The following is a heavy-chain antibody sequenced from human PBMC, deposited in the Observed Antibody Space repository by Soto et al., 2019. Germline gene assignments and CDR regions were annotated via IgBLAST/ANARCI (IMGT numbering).Heavy chain of an antibody. V-gene: IGHV4-39*01. CDR2: IYYSGST. CDR3: AVPPPGIAVAGTYYYYYGMDV. J-gene: IGHJ6*02. Sequence: PSETLSLTCTVSGDSIRRGNYYWGWIRPPPGEGLGWIGSIYYSGSTYYNPSLKSRVTISVDTSKNQFSLKLSSVTAADTAVYYCAVPPPGIAVAGTYYYYYGMDVWGQGTTVTVS. D-gene: IGHD6-19*01. CDR1: GDSIRRGNYY.